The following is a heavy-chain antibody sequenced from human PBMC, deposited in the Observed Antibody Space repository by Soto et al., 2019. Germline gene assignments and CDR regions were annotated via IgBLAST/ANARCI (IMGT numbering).Heavy chain of an antibody. CDR3: AKSPHYSGSQYYFDY. V-gene: IGHV3-30*18. Sequence: QVQLVESGGGVVQPGRSLRLSCAASGFTFSSYGMHWVRQAPGKGLEWVAVISYDGSNKYYADSVKSRFTISRDNSKNTLYLQMNSLRAEDTAVYYCAKSPHYSGSQYYFDYWGQGTLVTVSS. CDR1: GFTFSSYG. CDR2: ISYDGSNK. D-gene: IGHD3-10*01. J-gene: IGHJ4*02.